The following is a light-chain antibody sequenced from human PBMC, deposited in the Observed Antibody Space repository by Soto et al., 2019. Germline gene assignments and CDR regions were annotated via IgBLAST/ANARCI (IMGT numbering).Light chain of an antibody. J-gene: IGLJ3*02. CDR3: GAWDGSLSTGV. V-gene: IGLV1-51*01. Sequence: QSVLTQPPSVSAAPGQTVTISCSGSSSNIGNHFVSLYQQVPGTAPTLLIYDDDKRPSGIPDRFSGSKSGTSATLGITGLQSGDEADYYCGAWDGSLSTGVFGGGTKLTVL. CDR2: DDD. CDR1: SSNIGNHF.